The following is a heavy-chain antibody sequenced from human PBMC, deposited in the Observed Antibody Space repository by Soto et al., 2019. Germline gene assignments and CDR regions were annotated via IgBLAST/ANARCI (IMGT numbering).Heavy chain of an antibody. CDR3: ASGEYYYDSSGYYYC. Sequence: EVQLVESGGGLVKPGGSLRLSCAASGFTFSSYSMNWVRQAPGKGLEWVSSISSSSSYIYYADSVKGRFTISRDNAKNSLYLQMNSMRADDTAVYYCASGEYYYDSSGYYYCWGQGTLVTVSS. V-gene: IGHV3-21*01. CDR1: GFTFSSYS. J-gene: IGHJ4*02. CDR2: ISSSSSYI. D-gene: IGHD3-22*01.